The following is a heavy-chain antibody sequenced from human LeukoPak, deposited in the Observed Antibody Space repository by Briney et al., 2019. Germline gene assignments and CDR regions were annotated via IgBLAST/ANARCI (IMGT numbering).Heavy chain of an antibody. D-gene: IGHD2-15*01. V-gene: IGHV3-23*01. Sequence: GGSLRLSCATSGFTFSNYAMGWVRQAPGKGLEWVSAVSSSGNSAVYTDSVRGRFTISRDNSKNTILLQMNSLRAEDTAVYYCAKLYCSGSSCYSIDHWGRGTLVTVSS. J-gene: IGHJ4*02. CDR3: AKLYCSGSSCYSIDH. CDR2: VSSSGNSA. CDR1: GFTFSNYA.